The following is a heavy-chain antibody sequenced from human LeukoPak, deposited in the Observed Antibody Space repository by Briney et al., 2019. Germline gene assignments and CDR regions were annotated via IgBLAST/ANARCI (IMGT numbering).Heavy chain of an antibody. CDR1: GFSFDDYA. Sequence: GGSLRLSCAAAGFSFDDYAMYWVRQAPGKGLPWVSVISADGDSTYYADSVTGRFTISRDNSKNSLYLQMNSLRSEDTAFYYCAKDQAPYYYATTGYPDYWGQGTLVTVSS. CDR2: ISADGDST. J-gene: IGHJ4*02. V-gene: IGHV3-43*02. CDR3: AKDQAPYYYATTGYPDY. D-gene: IGHD3-22*01.